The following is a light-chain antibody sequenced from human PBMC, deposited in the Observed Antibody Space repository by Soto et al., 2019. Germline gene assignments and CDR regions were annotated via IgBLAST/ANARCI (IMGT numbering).Light chain of an antibody. J-gene: IGLJ3*02. CDR3: ETWDSNSWV. CDR1: SGHSSYT. CDR2: LERSGSY. V-gene: IGLV4-60*02. Sequence: QLVLTQSSSASASLGSSVKLTCTLSSGHSSYTIAWHQQQPGKAPRCLMKLERSGSYNKGSGVPDRFSGSSSGADRYLTISNLQFEDEADYYCETWDSNSWVFGGGTKLTVL.